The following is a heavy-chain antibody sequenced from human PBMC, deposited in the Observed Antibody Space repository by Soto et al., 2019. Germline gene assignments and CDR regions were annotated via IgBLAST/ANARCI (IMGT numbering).Heavy chain of an antibody. CDR1: GGSFSGYY. D-gene: IGHD4-17*01. CDR3: ASRSTTVVTPGFHYGMDV. CDR2: INHSGST. J-gene: IGHJ6*02. V-gene: IGHV4-34*01. Sequence: SETLSLTCAVYGGSFSGYYWSWIRQPPGKGLEWIGEINHSGSTNYNPSLKSRVTISVDTSKNQFSLKLSSVTAADTAVYYCASRSTTVVTPGFHYGMDVWGQGTTVTVSS.